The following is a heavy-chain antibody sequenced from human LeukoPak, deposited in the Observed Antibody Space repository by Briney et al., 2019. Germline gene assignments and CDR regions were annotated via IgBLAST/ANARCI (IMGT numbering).Heavy chain of an antibody. CDR2: ISAYNGNT. D-gene: IGHD2-21*02. CDR3: ARSPDYCGGDCYSDY. J-gene: IGHJ4*02. Sequence: ASVKVSCKASGYTVTNYAITWVRQAPGQGLEWMRWISAYNGNTNYAQKLQGRVTMTTDTSTTTAYMELRSLRSDDTAVYYCARSPDYCGGDCYSDYWGQGTLITVSS. V-gene: IGHV1-18*01. CDR1: GYTVTNYA.